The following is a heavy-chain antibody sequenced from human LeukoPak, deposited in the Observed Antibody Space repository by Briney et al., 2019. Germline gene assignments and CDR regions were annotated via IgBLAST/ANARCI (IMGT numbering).Heavy chain of an antibody. V-gene: IGHV4-39*01. CDR1: GGSTSSSSYY. CDR3: SRHRKVDTAGDY. J-gene: IGHJ4*02. Sequence: SETLSLTCTVSGGSTSSSSYYWSWVRQPPGKGLEWIGSIYYTGSTYYNPSLKSRVTISLDTSKNQFSLKLISVIAADTAVYYCSRHRKVDTAGDYWGQGTLVTVSS. D-gene: IGHD5-18*01. CDR2: IYYTGST.